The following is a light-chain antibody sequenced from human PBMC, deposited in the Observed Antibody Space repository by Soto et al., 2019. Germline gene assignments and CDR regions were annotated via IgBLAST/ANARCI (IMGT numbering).Light chain of an antibody. V-gene: IGKV3-15*01. Sequence: EIVMTQSPATLSVSPGERATLSCRASQSVSSNLAWYQQKPGQAPRLLIYGASTRATGIPARFSGSRSGTEFTLTISSLQSEDFAVYYCQQYKNGWTFGQGTKVDIK. CDR2: GAS. CDR1: QSVSSN. CDR3: QQYKNGWT. J-gene: IGKJ1*01.